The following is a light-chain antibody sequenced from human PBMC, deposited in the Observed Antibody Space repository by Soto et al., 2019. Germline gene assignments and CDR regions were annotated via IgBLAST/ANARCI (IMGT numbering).Light chain of an antibody. J-gene: IGKJ1*01. CDR1: PSVDSAF. Sequence: EIVLTQSPGSLSLSLGERATLSCRASPSVDSAFVAWYQQKPGQPPRLLMYGASRRATGIPDRFSGSGSGTDFTLTISRLEPEDFAVYYCQQYASSLTFGQGNKVEI. CDR2: GAS. CDR3: QQYASSLT. V-gene: IGKV3-20*01.